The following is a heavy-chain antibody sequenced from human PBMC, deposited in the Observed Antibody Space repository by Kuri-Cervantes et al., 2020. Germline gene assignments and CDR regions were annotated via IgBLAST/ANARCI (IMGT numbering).Heavy chain of an antibody. D-gene: IGHD6-19*01. CDR3: ATNTPRIAVAGTWVYYFDY. CDR2: FDPEDGET. V-gene: IGHV1-24*01. Sequence: ASVKVSCKASGGTFSSYAISWVRQAPGQGLEWMGGFDPEDGETIYAQKFQGRVTMTEDTPTDTAYMELSSLRSEDTAVYYRATNTPRIAVAGTWVYYFDYWGQGTLVTVSS. CDR1: GGTFSSYA. J-gene: IGHJ4*02.